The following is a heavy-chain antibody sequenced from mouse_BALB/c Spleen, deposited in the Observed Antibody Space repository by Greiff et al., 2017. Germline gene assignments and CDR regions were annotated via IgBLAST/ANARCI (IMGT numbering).Heavy chain of an antibody. J-gene: IGHJ3*01. CDR3: ARGVYDQWN. CDR1: GYTFTDYN. Sequence: EVQRVESGPELVKPGASVKISCKASGYTFTDYNMHWVKQSHGKSLEWIGYIYPYNGGTGYNQKFKSKATLTVDNSSSTAYMELRSLTSEDSAVYYCARGVYDQWNWGQGTLVTVSA. D-gene: IGHD2-12*01. V-gene: IGHV1S29*02. CDR2: IYPYNGGT.